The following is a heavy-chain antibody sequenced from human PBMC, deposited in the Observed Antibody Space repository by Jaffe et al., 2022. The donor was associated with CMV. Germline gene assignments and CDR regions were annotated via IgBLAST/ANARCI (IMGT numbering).Heavy chain of an antibody. Sequence: VQLLESGGGLVQPGGSLRLSCAASGFTFSSYAVSWVRQAPGEGLEWVSVISGSGGSTYYADSVKGRVIISRDKSKNTVYLQMNSLRAEDTAVYYCAKVNGFYYVNPSWFDPWGQGTLVSVSS. CDR1: GFTFSSYA. CDR3: AKVNGFYYVNPSWFDP. D-gene: IGHD3-10*01. CDR2: ISGSGGST. V-gene: IGHV3-23*01. J-gene: IGHJ5*02.